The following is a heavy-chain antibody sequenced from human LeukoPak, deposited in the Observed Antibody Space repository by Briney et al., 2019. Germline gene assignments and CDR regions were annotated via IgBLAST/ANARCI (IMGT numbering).Heavy chain of an antibody. CDR1: GYTFNTYD. J-gene: IGHJ5*02. D-gene: IGHD4-11*01. CDR3: VRGLDRSNYFDP. V-gene: IGHV1-8*03. CDR2: MNPNSGNT. Sequence: ASVKVSCKASGYTFNTYDINWLRQATGQGLEWMGWMNPNSGNTGYAQKFQGRVTITRNTSISTAYMELSSLRSEDTAVYYCVRGLDRSNYFDPWGQGTLVTVSS.